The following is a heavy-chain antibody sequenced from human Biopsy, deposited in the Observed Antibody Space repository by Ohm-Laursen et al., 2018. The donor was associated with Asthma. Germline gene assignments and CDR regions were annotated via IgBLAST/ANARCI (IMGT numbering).Heavy chain of an antibody. D-gene: IGHD2/OR15-2a*01. CDR2: IVFASGAT. CDR1: GVALSGYT. V-gene: IGHV1-58*01. Sequence: GASVKVSCNASGVALSGYTFEWVRQARGLGLEWIAWIVFASGATNYARNFQDRLTVTRDMSAGSVSMELRGLSSTDTAVYYCAAGRTSLQGESLIWGQGTLVSVSS. J-gene: IGHJ4*01. CDR3: AAGRTSLQGESLI.